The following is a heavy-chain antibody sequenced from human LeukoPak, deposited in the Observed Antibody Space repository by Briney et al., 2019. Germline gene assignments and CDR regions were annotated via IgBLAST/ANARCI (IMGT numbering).Heavy chain of an antibody. J-gene: IGHJ4*02. D-gene: IGHD3-10*01. CDR2: LASFGATA. Sequence: GSLRLSCEASGFNFKTNATGWVRQGPGKGLEWVSILASFGATAYYADSVRGRFTISRDESKNTLYLQLSSLRAEDTAVYYCAKVGIFYGSGSHPYYFDYWGQGTRVTVSS. CDR3: AKVGIFYGSGSHPYYFDY. V-gene: IGHV3-23*01. CDR1: GFNFKTNA.